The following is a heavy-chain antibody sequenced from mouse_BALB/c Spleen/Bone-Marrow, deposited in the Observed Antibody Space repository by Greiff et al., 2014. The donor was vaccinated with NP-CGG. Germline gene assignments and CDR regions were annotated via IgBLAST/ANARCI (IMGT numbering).Heavy chain of an antibody. D-gene: IGHD1-1*01. CDR2: ISSGDGYT. J-gene: IGHJ3*01. V-gene: IGHV5-6*01. CDR3: ARQRGGGYYGFFAY. Sequence: EVNVVESGGALVKPGGSLKLPCAASGFTFSSYGMSWVRQTPDKRLEWVATISSGDGYTYYPDSVKGRFTISRDNAKNTLYLQMSSLTSEDSAMYYCARQRGGGYYGFFAYWGQGTLVTVSA. CDR1: GFTFSSYG.